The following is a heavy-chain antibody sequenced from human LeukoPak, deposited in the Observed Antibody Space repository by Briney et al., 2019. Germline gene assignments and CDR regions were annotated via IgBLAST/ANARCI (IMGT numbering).Heavy chain of an antibody. CDR3: AKEGLWFGELVT. J-gene: IGHJ5*02. V-gene: IGHV3-53*01. CDR1: GFTVSSNY. CDR2: IYSGGST. D-gene: IGHD3-10*01. Sequence: GGSLRLSCAASGFTVSSNYMSWVRQAPGKGLEWVSVIYSGGSTYYADSVKGRFTISRDNSKNTLYLQMNSLRAEDTAVYHCAKEGLWFGELVTWGQGTLVTVSS.